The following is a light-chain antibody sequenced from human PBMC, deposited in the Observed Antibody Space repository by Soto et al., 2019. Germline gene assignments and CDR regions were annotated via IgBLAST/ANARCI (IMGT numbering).Light chain of an antibody. CDR2: DVS. J-gene: IGLJ2*01. CDR3: SSDTSSSTLEGVV. V-gene: IGLV2-14*01. CDR1: SSDVGGYNY. Sequence: QSALTQPASVSGSPGQSITISCTGTSSDVGGYNYVSWYQQHPGKAPKLMIYDVSNRPSGVSNRFSGSKSGNTASLTISGLQAEDEADYYCSSDTSSSTLEGVVFGGGTKVTVL.